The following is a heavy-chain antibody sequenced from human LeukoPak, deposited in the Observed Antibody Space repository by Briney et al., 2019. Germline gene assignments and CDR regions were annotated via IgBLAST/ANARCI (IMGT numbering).Heavy chain of an antibody. V-gene: IGHV3-30*03. Sequence: PGGSLRLSCAASGFTFSSYGMHWVRQVPGKGLEWVAVISYDAKSNYHVDSVKGRFTISRDNSKNTLYLQMNSLRAEDTAVYYCARDLGIAVAGTPLYYFDYWGQGTLVTVSS. CDR3: ARDLGIAVAGTPLYYFDY. J-gene: IGHJ4*02. CDR1: GFTFSSYG. CDR2: ISYDAKSN. D-gene: IGHD6-19*01.